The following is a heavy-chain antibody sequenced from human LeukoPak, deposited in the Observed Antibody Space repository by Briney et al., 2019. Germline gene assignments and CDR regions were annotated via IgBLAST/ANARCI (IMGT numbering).Heavy chain of an antibody. CDR3: AKLQSDGLRAYYGMDV. J-gene: IGHJ6*02. V-gene: IGHV3-23*01. D-gene: IGHD4-17*01. CDR2: STGSGGTT. CDR1: GFTFSSYA. Sequence: GGSLRLSCAASGFTFSSYAMTWVRQAPGRGLEWVSASTGSGGTTYYADSVMGRFTISRDNSKNTLYLQMNSLRAEDTAVYYCAKLQSDGLRAYYGMDVWGQGTTVTVSS.